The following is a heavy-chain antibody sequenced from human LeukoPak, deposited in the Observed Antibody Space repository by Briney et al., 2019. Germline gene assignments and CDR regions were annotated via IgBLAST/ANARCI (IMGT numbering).Heavy chain of an antibody. V-gene: IGHV4-61*02. CDR3: ARQRGYSGYVDY. J-gene: IGHJ4*02. CDR2: IYTSGST. Sequence: SETLSLTCTVAGGSISSGSYYWSWIRQPAGKGLEWIGRIYTSGSTNYNPSLKSRVTISVDTSKNQFSLKLSSVTAADTAVYYCARQRGYSGYVDYWGQGTLVTVSS. D-gene: IGHD5-12*01. CDR1: GGSISSGSYY.